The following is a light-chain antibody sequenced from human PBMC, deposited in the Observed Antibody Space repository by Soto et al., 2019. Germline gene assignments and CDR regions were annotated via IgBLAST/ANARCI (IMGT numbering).Light chain of an antibody. CDR1: QSISSH. J-gene: IGKJ4*01. Sequence: EIVLTQSPATLSLSPGERATLSCRASQSISSHLDWYQQKPGQAPRLLIYDASNRATCIPVRFSGSGSGTDITLTINSLEPEDFAVYYCQQRPNWPLTFGGGTKVENK. V-gene: IGKV3-11*01. CDR3: QQRPNWPLT. CDR2: DAS.